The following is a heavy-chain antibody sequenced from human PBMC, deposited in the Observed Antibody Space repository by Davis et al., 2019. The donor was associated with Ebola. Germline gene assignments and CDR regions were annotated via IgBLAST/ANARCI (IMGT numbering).Heavy chain of an antibody. D-gene: IGHD3-10*01. Sequence: GSLRLSCAASGFTFGSYSMNWVRQPPGKGLEWIGNIYHGGSTYYNPSLKSRVTISVDTSKNQFSLKLSSVTAADTAVYYCARENVWFGERALDYWGQGTLVTVSS. CDR3: ARENVWFGERALDY. V-gene: IGHV4-59*04. CDR2: IYHGGST. CDR1: GFTFGSYS. J-gene: IGHJ4*02.